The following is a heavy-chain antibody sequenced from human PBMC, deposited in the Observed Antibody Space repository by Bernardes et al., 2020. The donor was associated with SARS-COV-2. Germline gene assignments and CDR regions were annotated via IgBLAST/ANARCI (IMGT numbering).Heavy chain of an antibody. V-gene: IGHV3-11*01. CDR3: VRGYFYGPFDY. J-gene: IGHJ4*02. Sequence: GGSLRLSCAASGFTFSDYYMSWIRQAPGKGLEWISYISGSGNTIYYVETVKGRFTISRDNAKNSLYLQVNSLRAEDTALYYCVRGYFYGPFDYWGQGILVTVSS. CDR2: ISGSGNTI. CDR1: GFTFSDYY. D-gene: IGHD5-18*01.